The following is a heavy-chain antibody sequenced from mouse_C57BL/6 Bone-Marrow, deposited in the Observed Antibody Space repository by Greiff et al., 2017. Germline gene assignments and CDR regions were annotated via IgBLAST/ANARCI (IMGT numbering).Heavy chain of an antibody. Sequence: VQLQQSGPELVKPGASVKISCKASGYSFTSYYIHWVKQRPGQGLEWIGRIYPGSGNTKYNEKFKGKATLTEDTSSSTAYMQLSSLTSEDSAVYYCVYYGYDYYAMDYWGQGTSVTVSS. CDR2: IYPGSGNT. V-gene: IGHV1-66*01. J-gene: IGHJ4*01. CDR3: VYYGYDYYAMDY. CDR1: GYSFTSYY. D-gene: IGHD2-2*01.